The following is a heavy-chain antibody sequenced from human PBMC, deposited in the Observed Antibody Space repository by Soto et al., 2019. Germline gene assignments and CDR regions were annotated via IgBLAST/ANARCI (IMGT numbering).Heavy chain of an antibody. D-gene: IGHD2-15*01. CDR2: IWYDGSNK. CDR3: ARDCSGGSCPANDAFDI. J-gene: IGHJ3*02. V-gene: IGHV3-33*01. Sequence: QVQLVESGGGVVQPGRSLRLSCAASGFTFSSYGMHWVRQAPGKGLEWVAVIWYDGSNKYYADSVKGRFTISRDNSKNTLYLQMNSLRAEDTAVYYCARDCSGGSCPANDAFDIWGRGTMVTVSS. CDR1: GFTFSSYG.